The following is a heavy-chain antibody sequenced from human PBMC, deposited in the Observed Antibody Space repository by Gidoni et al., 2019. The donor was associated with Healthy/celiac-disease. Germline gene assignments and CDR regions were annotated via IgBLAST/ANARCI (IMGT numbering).Heavy chain of an antibody. Sequence: QLALPGSGPGLVKPSETLSLTCTVSGCSIRSSSYYWGWIRQPPGKGLEWIGSIYYSGSTYYNPSLKSRVTISVDTSKNQFSLKLSSVTAADTAVYYCARAPHTAMVPFYYYYGMDVWGQGTTVTVSS. CDR1: GCSIRSSSYY. CDR3: ARAPHTAMVPFYYYYGMDV. V-gene: IGHV4-39*01. CDR2: IYYSGST. D-gene: IGHD5-18*01. J-gene: IGHJ6*02.